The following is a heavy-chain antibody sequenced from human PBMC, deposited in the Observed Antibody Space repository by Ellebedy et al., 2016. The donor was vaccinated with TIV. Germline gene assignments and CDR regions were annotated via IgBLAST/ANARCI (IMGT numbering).Heavy chain of an antibody. J-gene: IGHJ4*02. CDR3: VRLGRLRYYFDY. CDR2: MYHSVNT. V-gene: IGHV4-38-2*02. D-gene: IGHD4-17*01. CDR1: GYSISSGYY. Sequence: ESLKISCTVSGYSISSGYYWGWIRQSPGKGLEWIGNMYHSVNTYYNPSLKSRLTMSVDTSKNQFSLKLSSVTAADTAVYFCVRLGRLRYYFDYWGQGTLVTVSS.